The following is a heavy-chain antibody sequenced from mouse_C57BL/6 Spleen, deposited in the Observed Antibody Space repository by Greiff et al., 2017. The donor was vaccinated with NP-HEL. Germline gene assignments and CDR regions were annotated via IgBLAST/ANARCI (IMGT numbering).Heavy chain of an antibody. Sequence: QVQLQQPGAELVIPGASVKLSCKASGYTFTSYWMHWVKQRPGQGLEWIGEIDPSDSYTNYNQKFKGKSTLTVDKSSSTAYMQLSSLTSEDSAVYYCARRNYGSSYRYFDVWGTGTTVTVSS. V-gene: IGHV1-69*01. CDR1: GYTFTSYW. CDR2: IDPSDSYT. D-gene: IGHD1-1*01. J-gene: IGHJ1*03. CDR3: ARRNYGSSYRYFDV.